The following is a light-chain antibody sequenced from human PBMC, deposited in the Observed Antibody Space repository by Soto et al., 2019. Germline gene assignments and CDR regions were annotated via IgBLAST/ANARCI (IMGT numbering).Light chain of an antibody. V-gene: IGKV3-20*01. J-gene: IGKJ1*01. CDR2: GAS. CDR3: QQYGSSPVE. CDR1: QSVSSSF. Sequence: EIVLTQSPGTLSLSPGERATVCCRASQSVSSSFLAWYQQKPGQAPRLLIYGASSRATGIPDRFSGSGSGTDFTLTISRLEPEDFAVYYCQQYGSSPVEFGQGTKVDIK.